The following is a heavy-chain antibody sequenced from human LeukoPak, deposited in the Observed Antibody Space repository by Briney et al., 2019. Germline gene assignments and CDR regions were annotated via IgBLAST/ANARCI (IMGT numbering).Heavy chain of an antibody. CDR1: GFTFGEYA. D-gene: IGHD2-2*01. Sequence: SLRLFFAASGFTFGEYANHWVRESPGKGLEWGSGISWNSGSIGYADSVKGRFTISRDNAKNSLYLQMNSLRAEDTALYYCAKDIAYQLHSYGMDVWGQGTTVTVSS. V-gene: IGHV3-9*01. CDR2: ISWNSGSI. CDR3: AKDIAYQLHSYGMDV. J-gene: IGHJ6*02.